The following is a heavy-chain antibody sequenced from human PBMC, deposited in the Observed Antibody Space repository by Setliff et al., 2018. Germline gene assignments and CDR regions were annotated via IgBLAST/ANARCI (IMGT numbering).Heavy chain of an antibody. J-gene: IGHJ4*02. CDR2: INAGNGNI. CDR1: RGTSTTYA. V-gene: IGHV1-3*01. CDR3: ARGDVYSGSYYHFDY. Sequence: ASVKVSCKTSRGTSTTYAIHWVRQAPGQGLEWMGWINAGNGNIRYSQNFQGRVTITRDTSASTAYMELSSLTSEDTAIYYCARGDVYSGSYYHFDYWGQGTLVTVSS. D-gene: IGHD1-26*01.